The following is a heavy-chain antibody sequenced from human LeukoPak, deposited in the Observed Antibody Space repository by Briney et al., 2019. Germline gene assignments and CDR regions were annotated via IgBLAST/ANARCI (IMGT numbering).Heavy chain of an antibody. Sequence: PSETLSLTCDVSGFSITSGDYWGWIRQSPGRGLEWIGSISHSADTYYIPSLRSRVTMSLDTSRNQFSLDLRSVSAADTAVYFCARVGPLAVGTGKRVYSFDYWGQGTLVTVSS. CDR1: GFSITSGDY. D-gene: IGHD1-1*01. J-gene: IGHJ4*02. V-gene: IGHV4-38-2*01. CDR2: ISHSADT. CDR3: ARVGPLAVGTGKRVYSFDY.